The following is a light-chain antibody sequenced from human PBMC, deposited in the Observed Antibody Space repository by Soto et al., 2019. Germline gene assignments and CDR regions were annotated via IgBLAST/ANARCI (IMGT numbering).Light chain of an antibody. CDR3: QQYNNWPRT. Sequence: EIVMTQSPATLSESPGERATLSCRASQSVSSNLAWYQQTPGQAPRLLIYDASSRATGIPARFNGRGSGTEFTLTISSLQTDDSAVYPCQQYNNWPRTFGQGTKVEIK. CDR1: QSVSSN. J-gene: IGKJ1*01. CDR2: DAS. V-gene: IGKV3-15*01.